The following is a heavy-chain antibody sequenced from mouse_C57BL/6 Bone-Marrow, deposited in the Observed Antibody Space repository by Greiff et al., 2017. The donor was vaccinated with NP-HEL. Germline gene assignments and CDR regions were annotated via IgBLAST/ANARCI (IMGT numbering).Heavy chain of an antibody. V-gene: IGHV5-6*02. Sequence: DVKLVESGGDLVKPGGSLKLSCAASGFTFSSYGMSWVRQTPDKRLEWVATISSGGSYTYYPDSVKGRFTISRDNAKNTLYLQMSSLKSEDTAMYYCARNDSNYVNYFDYWGQGTTLTVSS. CDR3: ARNDSNYVNYFDY. D-gene: IGHD2-5*01. CDR1: GFTFSSYG. J-gene: IGHJ2*01. CDR2: ISSGGSYT.